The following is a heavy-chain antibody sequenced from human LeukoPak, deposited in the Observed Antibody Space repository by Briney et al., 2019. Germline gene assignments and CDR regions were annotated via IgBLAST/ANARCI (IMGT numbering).Heavy chain of an antibody. CDR2: ISSSSSYI. V-gene: IGHV3-21*01. CDR1: GFTFSSYS. CDR3: ARDPRGYSSGWYGFYYGMDV. Sequence: GGSLRLSCAASGFTFSSYSMNWVRQAPGKGLEWVSSISSSSSYIYYADSVKGRFTISRDNAKNSLYLQMNSLRAEDTAVYYCARDPRGYSSGWYGFYYGMDVWGQGTTVTVSS. J-gene: IGHJ6*02. D-gene: IGHD6-19*01.